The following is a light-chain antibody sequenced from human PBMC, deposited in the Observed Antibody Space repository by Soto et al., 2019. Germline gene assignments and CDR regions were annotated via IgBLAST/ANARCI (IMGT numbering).Light chain of an antibody. Sequence: EIVLTQSPGTLSLSPGERATLSCRASQSVSSSYLAWYQQKPGQAPRLLIYGASSRATGIPERCSGSGSGTDFTLTISRLEPEDFSVYYCQQYGSSLVTFGHGTKLEIK. CDR2: GAS. CDR1: QSVSSSY. J-gene: IGKJ2*01. V-gene: IGKV3-20*01. CDR3: QQYGSSLVT.